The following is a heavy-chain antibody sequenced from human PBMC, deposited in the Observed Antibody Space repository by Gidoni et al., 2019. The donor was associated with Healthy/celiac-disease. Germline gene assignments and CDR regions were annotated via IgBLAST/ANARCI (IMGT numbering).Heavy chain of an antibody. Sequence: QVQLVESGGGVVQPGRSLRLSCAASGFTFSSYGMHWVRQAPGKGLEWVTVISYDGSNKYYADSVKGRFTISIENSKNTLYLQMNSLRAEDTAVYYCAYYGSGSYDDAFDIWGQGTMVTVSS. CDR2: ISYDGSNK. V-gene: IGHV3-30*03. CDR1: GFTFSSYG. J-gene: IGHJ3*02. D-gene: IGHD3-10*01. CDR3: AYYGSGSYDDAFDI.